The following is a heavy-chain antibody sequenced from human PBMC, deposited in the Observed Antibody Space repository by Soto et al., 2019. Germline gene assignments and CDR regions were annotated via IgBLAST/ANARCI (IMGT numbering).Heavy chain of an antibody. D-gene: IGHD5-18*01. CDR1: GFTFSSYA. CDR2: ISGSGGST. V-gene: IGHV3-23*01. J-gene: IGHJ5*02. Sequence: GGSLRLSCAASGFTFSSYAMSWVRQAPGKGLEWVSAISGSGGSTYYADSVKGRFTISRDNSKNTLYLQMNSLRAEDTAVYYCAKDPNVDTAMVTMYGQFDPWGQGTLVTVSS. CDR3: AKDPNVDTAMVTMYGQFDP.